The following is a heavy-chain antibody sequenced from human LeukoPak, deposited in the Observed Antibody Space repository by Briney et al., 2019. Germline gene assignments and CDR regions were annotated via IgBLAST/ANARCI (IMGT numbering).Heavy chain of an antibody. V-gene: IGHV3-23*01. Sequence: SGGSLRLSCAASGLTFSSYAMSWVRQAPGKGLEWVSAISGSGVNTWYADSVKGRFTISRDNSRNTLYLQMNSLRAEDTAVYYCATRQSSTSWTFDYWGQGTLVTVSS. D-gene: IGHD2-2*01. J-gene: IGHJ4*02. CDR2: ISGSGVNT. CDR1: GLTFSSYA. CDR3: ATRQSSTSWTFDY.